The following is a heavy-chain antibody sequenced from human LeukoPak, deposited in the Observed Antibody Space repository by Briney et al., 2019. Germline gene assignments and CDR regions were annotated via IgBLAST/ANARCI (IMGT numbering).Heavy chain of an antibody. V-gene: IGHV1-18*01. J-gene: IGHJ4*02. Sequence: VASVKVSCKASGYTFTSYGISWVRQAPGQGLEWMGWISAYNGNTNNAQKFQGRVTMTTDTSTSTAYMELRSLRSDDTAVYYCAREPTSYYCESSAYYTRDYFDYWGQGTLVTVSS. CDR3: AREPTSYYCESSAYYTRDYFDY. D-gene: IGHD3-22*01. CDR1: GYTFTSYG. CDR2: ISAYNGNT.